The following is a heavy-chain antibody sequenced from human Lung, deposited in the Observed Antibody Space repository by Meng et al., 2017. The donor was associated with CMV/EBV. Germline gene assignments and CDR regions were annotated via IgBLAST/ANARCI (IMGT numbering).Heavy chain of an antibody. V-gene: IGHV5-51*01. CDR2: IYPGDSDT. CDR1: GYNFDNYW. J-gene: IGHJ4*02. CDR3: ARRGSTWFVDY. Sequence: GGSXRLXCKGSGYNFDNYWIGWVRQMPGKGLEWMGLIYPGDSDTRYSPAFQGQVTISADKSISTAYLQWSGLKASDTAMYYCARRGSTWFVDYWGQGTLVTCSS. D-gene: IGHD3-10*01.